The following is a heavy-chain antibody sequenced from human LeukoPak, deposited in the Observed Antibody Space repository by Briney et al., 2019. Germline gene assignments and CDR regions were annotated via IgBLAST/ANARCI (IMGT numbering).Heavy chain of an antibody. CDR2: ISSSSSYT. J-gene: IGHJ6*02. CDR1: GFTFSTYS. D-gene: IGHD1-1*01. CDR3: ARVLSGGYSYYAMDV. V-gene: IGHV3-21*01. Sequence: GGSLRLSCAASGFTFSTYSMKWVRQAPGKGLEWVSSISSSSSYTSYADLVKGRFTISRDNAKNSLYLQMNSLRAEDTAVFYCARVLSGGYSYYAMDVWGQGTTVTVSS.